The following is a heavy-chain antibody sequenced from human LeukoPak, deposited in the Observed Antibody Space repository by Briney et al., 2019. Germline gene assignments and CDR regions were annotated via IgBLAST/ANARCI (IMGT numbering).Heavy chain of an antibody. CDR1: GFTFSSYW. D-gene: IGHD6-13*01. Sequence: GGSLRLSCAASGFTFSSYWMGWVRQAPGKGLEWVANIKQDGSEKYYVDSVKGRFTISRDNSKNTLFLQMNSLRPDDTAVYYCAKRGHYSINWYHYFDYWGQGTLVTVSS. J-gene: IGHJ4*02. CDR3: AKRGHYSINWYHYFDY. V-gene: IGHV3-7*02. CDR2: IKQDGSEK.